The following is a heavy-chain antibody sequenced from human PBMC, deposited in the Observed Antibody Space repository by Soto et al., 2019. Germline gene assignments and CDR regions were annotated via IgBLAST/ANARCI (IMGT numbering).Heavy chain of an antibody. J-gene: IGHJ4*02. CDR1: GYDFPSSG. Sequence: QVQLVQSGTEVRKPGASVNVSCKAFGYDFPSSGSTWVRQAPGQGLEWMGWISPYNGAKNYAQKFQGRVTMTTDTSTSTAYMELTSLRSDDTAVYYCARGGGWTTFDSWGQGTLVTVSS. CDR2: ISPYNGAK. CDR3: ARGGGWTTFDS. D-gene: IGHD3-10*01. V-gene: IGHV1-18*04.